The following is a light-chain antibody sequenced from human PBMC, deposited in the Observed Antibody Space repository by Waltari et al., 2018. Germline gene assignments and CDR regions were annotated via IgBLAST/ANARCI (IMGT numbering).Light chain of an antibody. Sequence: EIVLTQSPGTLSLSPGERATLTCRASQPVSSTYLAWYQQKPGQAPRLLIYGASSRATGIPDRFSGSDSGADFTLTISRLEPEDSAVYYCQQYGSSPLTFGGGTKVEIK. CDR3: QQYGSSPLT. V-gene: IGKV3-20*01. J-gene: IGKJ4*01. CDR1: QPVSSTY. CDR2: GAS.